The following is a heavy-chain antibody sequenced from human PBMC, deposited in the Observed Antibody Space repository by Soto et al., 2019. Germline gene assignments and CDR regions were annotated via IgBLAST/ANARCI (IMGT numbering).Heavy chain of an antibody. Sequence: QLQLQVSGSGLVKPSQTLSLTCAVSGGSISSGGYSWSWIRQPPGKGLEWIGYIYHSGSTYYNPSLKSRVTMAVDRSKNQFSLKLSSVTAADTAVYYCARGDGDYYGAFDIWGQGTMVTVSS. CDR1: GGSISSGGYS. CDR2: IYHSGST. CDR3: ARGDGDYYGAFDI. V-gene: IGHV4-30-2*01. D-gene: IGHD4-17*01. J-gene: IGHJ3*02.